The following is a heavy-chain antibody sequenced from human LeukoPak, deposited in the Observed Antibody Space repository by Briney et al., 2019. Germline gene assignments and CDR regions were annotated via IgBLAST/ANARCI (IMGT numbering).Heavy chain of an antibody. CDR1: GFTFSNYW. J-gene: IGHJ4*02. D-gene: IGHD3-22*01. V-gene: IGHV3-23*01. Sequence: GGSLRLSCAVSGFTFSNYWMSWVRQAPGKGLEWVAGISDSGGSTNYADSVKGRFTISRDNRKNTLYLQMNSLRAEDTAVYFCAKRGVVIRVILVGFHKEAYYFDSWGQGALVTVSS. CDR3: AKRGVVIRVILVGFHKEAYYFDS. CDR2: ISDSGGST.